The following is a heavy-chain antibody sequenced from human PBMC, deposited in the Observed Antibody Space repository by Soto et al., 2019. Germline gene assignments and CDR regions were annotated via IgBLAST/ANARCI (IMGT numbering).Heavy chain of an antibody. J-gene: IGHJ6*03. CDR2: IYHSVST. CDR1: SGSISSSNW. Sequence: QVQLQESGPGLVKPSGTLSLTCAVSSGSISSSNWWSWVRQPPGKGLEWIGEIYHSVSTNYNPSLPSLVTITVDKSKNQFAMRLSSVIAADTADYYSARAGYRNYSIAPPQRSPYYYYYMDVWGKGTTVTVFS. CDR3: ARAGYRNYSIAPPQRSPYYYYYMDV. D-gene: IGHD4-4*01. V-gene: IGHV4-4*02.